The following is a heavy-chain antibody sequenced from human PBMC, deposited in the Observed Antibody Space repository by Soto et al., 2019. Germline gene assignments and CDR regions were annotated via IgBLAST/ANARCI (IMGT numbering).Heavy chain of an antibody. CDR3: VRDQQWLLPVPLNFDY. CDR1: GFTFSDYG. CDR2: ISAFNGET. Sequence: QIPLVQSGAEVKKPGASVKVSCKASGFTFSDYGFSCVRQAPGRGQEWMGWISAFNGETNYTQKSEGRVAMTTDAATTAAYMELRSLTVDDTAVYYCVRDQQWLLPVPLNFDYWGQGTVVTVSS. V-gene: IGHV1-18*01. D-gene: IGHD6-19*01. J-gene: IGHJ4*02.